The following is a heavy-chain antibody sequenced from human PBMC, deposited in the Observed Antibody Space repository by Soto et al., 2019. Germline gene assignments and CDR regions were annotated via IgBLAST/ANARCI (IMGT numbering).Heavy chain of an antibody. CDR1: GFTFSSFG. Sequence: GGSLRLSCAASGFTFSSFGMHWVRQAPGKGLEWVSIISYDGSKNHHADFVRGRFTISRDNSKNTLYLQMNSLGPEDTAVYYCVKDPGQQWLPNYFDSWGQGTLVTVSS. V-gene: IGHV3-30*18. D-gene: IGHD6-19*01. CDR3: VKDPGQQWLPNYFDS. J-gene: IGHJ4*02. CDR2: ISYDGSKN.